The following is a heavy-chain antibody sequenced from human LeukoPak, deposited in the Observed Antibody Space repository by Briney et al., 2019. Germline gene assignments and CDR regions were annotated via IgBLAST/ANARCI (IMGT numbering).Heavy chain of an antibody. Sequence: SETLSLTCAVSGGSISSSNWWSWIRQPPGKGLEWIGSIYYSGNTYYNASLKSQVSISIDTSKNQFSLRLTSVTAADTAVYYCARQTGSGLFILPGGQGTLVTVSS. D-gene: IGHD3/OR15-3a*01. J-gene: IGHJ4*02. CDR3: ARQTGSGLFILP. CDR1: GGSISSSNW. CDR2: IYYSGNT. V-gene: IGHV4-39*01.